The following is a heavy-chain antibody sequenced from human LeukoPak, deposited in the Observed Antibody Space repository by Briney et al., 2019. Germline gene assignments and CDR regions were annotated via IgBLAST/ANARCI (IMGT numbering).Heavy chain of an antibody. CDR3: ARDGPAQMVDLDY. V-gene: IGHV1-2*02. D-gene: IGHD3-10*01. CDR1: GYTFSGTGWY. CDR2: IHPNNGDT. Sequence: DSVKVSCKASGYTFSGTGWYLYWLRQAPGQGLECMGWIHPNNGDTAYAQKFEGRVAMTWDTSISTAYMELRRLRPDDTAVYFCARDGPAQMVDLDYWGQGTLVTVSS. J-gene: IGHJ4*02.